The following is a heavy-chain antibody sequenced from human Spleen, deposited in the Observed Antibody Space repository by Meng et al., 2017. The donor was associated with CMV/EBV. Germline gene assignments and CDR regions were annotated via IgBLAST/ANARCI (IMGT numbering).Heavy chain of an antibody. V-gene: IGHV4-34*01. CDR3: ARQGRVYFDY. D-gene: IGHD3-10*01. Sequence: SQTLSLTCAVSGGSFRGYYWSWIRQAPDKGLEWVGEISQSGRTNYNLALKSRVSMSVHTSERQSSLELSSVTAADSAVYYCARQGRVYFDYWGQGSLVTVSS. J-gene: IGHJ4*02. CDR1: GGSFRGYY. CDR2: ISQSGRT.